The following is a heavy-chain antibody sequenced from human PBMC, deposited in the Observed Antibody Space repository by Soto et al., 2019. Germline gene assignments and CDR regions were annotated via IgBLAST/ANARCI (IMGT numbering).Heavy chain of an antibody. D-gene: IGHD2-2*01. J-gene: IGHJ6*02. CDR2: IDYSGST. CDR3: ARVTEHCSSTSCYSTSGASPDYYYYGMDV. CDR1: GGSISSYY. V-gene: IGHV4-59*01. Sequence: SETLSLTCTVSGGSISSYYWSWIRQPPGKGLEWIGYIDYSGSTNYNPSLKSRVTISVDTSKNQFSLKLSSVTAADTAVYYCARVTEHCSSTSCYSTSGASPDYYYYGMDVWGQGTTVTVSS.